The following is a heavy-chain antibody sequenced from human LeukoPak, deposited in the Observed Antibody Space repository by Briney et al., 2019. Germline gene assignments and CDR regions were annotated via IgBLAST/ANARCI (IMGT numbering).Heavy chain of an antibody. CDR3: ARDIAAAGYFDY. Sequence: GGSLRLSCVASGFAFSSYWMSWVRQAPGKGLEWVSVIYSGGSTYYADSVKGRFTISRDNSKNTLYLQMNSLRAEDTAVYYCARDIAAAGYFDYWGQGTLVTVSS. V-gene: IGHV3-53*01. J-gene: IGHJ4*02. CDR2: IYSGGST. CDR1: GFAFSSYW. D-gene: IGHD6-13*01.